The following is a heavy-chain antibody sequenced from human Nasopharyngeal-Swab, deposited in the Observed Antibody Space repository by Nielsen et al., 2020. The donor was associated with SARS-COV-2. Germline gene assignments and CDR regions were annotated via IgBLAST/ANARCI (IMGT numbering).Heavy chain of an antibody. Sequence: GESLKISCAASGFTVSSNYMSWVRQAPGKGLEWVSVIYSGGSTYYADSVKGRFTVSRDNAKNSLYLQMNNLRAEDTAVYYCARDTPAMFAYWGQGMLVSVSS. CDR2: IYSGGST. CDR3: ARDTPAMFAY. CDR1: GFTVSSNY. J-gene: IGHJ4*02. V-gene: IGHV3-53*01.